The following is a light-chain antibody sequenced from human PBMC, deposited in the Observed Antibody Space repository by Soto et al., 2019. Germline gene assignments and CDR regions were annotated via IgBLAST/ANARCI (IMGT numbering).Light chain of an antibody. CDR2: AAS. V-gene: IGKV1-6*01. J-gene: IGKJ5*01. CDR1: QGIRND. CDR3: QQYDRWCSIT. Sequence: AIQRSQCPYSLSASVGDRVTITCRASQGIRNDLGWYQQKPGKAPKLLIYAASSLQSGVPSRFSGSGSGTDFTLTISRLEPEDFAVYYCQQYDRWCSITFGQGTRLEI.